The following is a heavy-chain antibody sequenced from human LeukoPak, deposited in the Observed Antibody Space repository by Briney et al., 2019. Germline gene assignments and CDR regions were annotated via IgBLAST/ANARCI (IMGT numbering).Heavy chain of an antibody. D-gene: IGHD3-22*01. Sequence: ASETLSLTCTVSGGSISSSNYYWGWIRQPPGKGLEWIGSIYYSGSTYYNPSLKSRVTISVDTSKNQFSLKLSSVTAADTAVYYCAREVLNYYDSSGTIDYWGQGTLVTVSS. J-gene: IGHJ4*02. V-gene: IGHV4-39*02. CDR1: GGSISSSNYY. CDR2: IYYSGST. CDR3: AREVLNYYDSSGTIDY.